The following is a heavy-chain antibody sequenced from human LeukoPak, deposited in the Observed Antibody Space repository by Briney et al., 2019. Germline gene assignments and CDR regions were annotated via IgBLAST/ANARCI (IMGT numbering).Heavy chain of an antibody. CDR2: ISVSGGTT. V-gene: IGHV3-23*01. CDR3: TKTDERTEPFQH. J-gene: IGHJ1*01. CDR1: GFTFGSYA. Sequence: GGSLRLSCAASGFTFGSYAMNWVRQAPGKGLAWVSAISVSGGTTFYADSVKGRFTVSRDNSKNTLYLQMNSLRAEDTAIYYCTKTDERTEPFQHWGQGTLVTVSS.